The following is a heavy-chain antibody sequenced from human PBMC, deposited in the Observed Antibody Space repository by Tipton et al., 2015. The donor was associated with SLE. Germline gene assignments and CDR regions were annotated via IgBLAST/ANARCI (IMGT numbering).Heavy chain of an antibody. J-gene: IGHJ4*02. CDR1: GFTFSSYA. CDR3: AKDLFQRVATIVGGLDY. CDR2: ISGTGGST. V-gene: IGHV3-23*01. Sequence: SLRLSCAVSGFTFSSYAMSWVRQAPGKGLEWVSSISGTGGSTYYADSVKGRFTISSDNSNKTLYLQMNSLRAEDTAVYYCAKDLFQRVATIVGGLDYWGQGTLVTVSS. D-gene: IGHD5-12*01.